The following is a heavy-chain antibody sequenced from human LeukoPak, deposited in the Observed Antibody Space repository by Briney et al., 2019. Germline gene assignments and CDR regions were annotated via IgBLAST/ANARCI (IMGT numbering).Heavy chain of an antibody. D-gene: IGHD3-3*01. CDR2: INHSGST. J-gene: IGHJ5*02. V-gene: IGHV4-34*01. CDR1: GGSSSGYY. Sequence: PSETLSLTCAVYGGSSSGYYWSWIRQPPGKGLEWIGEINHSGSTNYNPSLKSRVTISVDTSKNQFSLKLTSVTAADTAVYYCAGARTVTRFLEWSRPFDPWGQGTLVTVSS. CDR3: AGARTVTRFLEWSRPFDP.